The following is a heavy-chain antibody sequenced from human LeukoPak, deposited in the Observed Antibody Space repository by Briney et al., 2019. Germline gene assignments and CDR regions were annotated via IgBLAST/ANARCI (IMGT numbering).Heavy chain of an antibody. CDR1: GFTFSRYS. D-gene: IGHD3-9*01. J-gene: IGHJ4*02. CDR3: ARDADYDILTGNDY. Sequence: GGSLRLSCAASGFTFSRYSMNWVRQAPGKGLEWVSSISSSSSYIYYADSVKGRFTISRDNAKNSLYLQMHSLRAEDTAVYYCARDADYDILTGNDYWGQGTLVTVSS. V-gene: IGHV3-21*01. CDR2: ISSSSSYI.